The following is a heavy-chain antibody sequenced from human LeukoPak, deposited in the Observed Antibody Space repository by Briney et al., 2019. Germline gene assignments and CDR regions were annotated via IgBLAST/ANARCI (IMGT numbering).Heavy chain of an antibody. J-gene: IGHJ4*02. CDR2: IKQDGSEK. Sequence: GGSLRLSCAASGFTFSSYWMTSVRQAPGKGLEWVANIKQDGSEKYYVDSVKGRFTISRDNAKNSLYLQMNSLRADDTAMYYWARGGAGIDYWGQGTLVTVSS. V-gene: IGHV3-7*05. D-gene: IGHD6-19*01. CDR3: ARGGAGIDY. CDR1: GFTFSSYW.